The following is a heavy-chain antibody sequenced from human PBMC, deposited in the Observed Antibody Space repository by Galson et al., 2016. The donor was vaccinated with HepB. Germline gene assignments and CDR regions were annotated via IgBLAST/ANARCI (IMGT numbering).Heavy chain of an antibody. J-gene: IGHJ5*02. CDR1: GLTVSSNY. CDR3: GTESYLKGHSIVVAAPSQT. D-gene: IGHD2-15*01. CDR2: IYSGGGT. V-gene: IGHV3-53*01. Sequence: SLRLSCAASGLTVSSNYMSWVRQAPGKGLEWVSVIYSGGGTYYADSVQGRFTISRDNSKNTVFLEMNSLRAEDTAVYYCGTESYLKGHSIVVAAPSQTWGRGTLVTVPS.